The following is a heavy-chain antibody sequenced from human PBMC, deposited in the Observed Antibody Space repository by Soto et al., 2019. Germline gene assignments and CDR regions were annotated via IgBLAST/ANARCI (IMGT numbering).Heavy chain of an antibody. V-gene: IGHV3-21*01. J-gene: IGHJ5*02. Sequence: GGSLRLSCAASGFTFSSYSMNWVRQAPGKGLEWVSSISSSSSYTYYADSVKGRFTISRDNAKNSVYLQMSSLRPEDMAVYYCASFSSSWYGGPWGQGTLVTV. CDR3: ASFSSSWYGGP. CDR2: ISSSSSYT. CDR1: GFTFSSYS. D-gene: IGHD6-13*01.